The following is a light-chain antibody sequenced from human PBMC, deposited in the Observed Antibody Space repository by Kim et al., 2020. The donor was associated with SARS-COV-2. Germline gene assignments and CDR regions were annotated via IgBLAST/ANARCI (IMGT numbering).Light chain of an antibody. CDR3: NSFTSRGILV. CDR1: SHDVGGYDY. J-gene: IGLJ2*01. Sequence: QSALAQPASVSGSPGQSITISCAGSSHDVGGYDYVSWFQQHPGKAPKVLIYEVTSRPSGSSDRFSGSKSGNTASLTISGLQPEDEAHYYCNSFTSRGILVFGGGTKVTVL. V-gene: IGLV2-14*01. CDR2: EVT.